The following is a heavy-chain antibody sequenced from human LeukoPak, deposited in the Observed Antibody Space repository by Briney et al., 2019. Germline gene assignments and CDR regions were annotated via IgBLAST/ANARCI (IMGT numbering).Heavy chain of an antibody. CDR3: ARDGGDYYDSSGYPFHH. Sequence: GGSLRLSCAASGFSFSTYEMNWVRQAPGKGLEWISYIGTTVTTIYYADSVKGRFTISRDNAKSSLYLQMNSLRAGDTAVYYCARDGGDYYDSSGYPFHHWGQGTLVTVSS. V-gene: IGHV3-48*03. CDR1: GFSFSTYE. J-gene: IGHJ1*01. D-gene: IGHD3-22*01. CDR2: IGTTVTTI.